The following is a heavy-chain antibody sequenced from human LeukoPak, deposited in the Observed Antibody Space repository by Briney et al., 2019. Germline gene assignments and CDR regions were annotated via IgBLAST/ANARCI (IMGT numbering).Heavy chain of an antibody. Sequence: SETLSLTCTVSGGSVNSYYWSWIRQPAGKGLEWIGHIYASGGNDYNPSLKSRVTMSLDMAKNQFSLRLASVTAADTAVYFCARGPIAVAAEGYYYYGMDVWGQGTTVTVSS. CDR3: ARGPIAVAAEGYYYYGMDV. D-gene: IGHD6-19*01. J-gene: IGHJ6*02. V-gene: IGHV4-4*07. CDR2: IYASGGN. CDR1: GGSVNSYY.